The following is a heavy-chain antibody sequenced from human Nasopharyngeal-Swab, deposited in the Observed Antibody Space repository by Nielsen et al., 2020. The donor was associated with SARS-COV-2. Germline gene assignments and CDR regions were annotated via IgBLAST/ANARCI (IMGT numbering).Heavy chain of an antibody. Sequence: SETLSLTCTVSGGSISSSSYYWGWIRQPPGKGLEWIGSIYYSGSTNYNPSLKSRVTISVDTSKNQFSLKLSSVTAADTAVYYCARGLRGVTTYYYYYYMDVWGKGTTVTVSS. D-gene: IGHD4-17*01. V-gene: IGHV4-39*07. J-gene: IGHJ6*03. CDR1: GGSISSSSYY. CDR3: ARGLRGVTTYYYYYYMDV. CDR2: IYYSGST.